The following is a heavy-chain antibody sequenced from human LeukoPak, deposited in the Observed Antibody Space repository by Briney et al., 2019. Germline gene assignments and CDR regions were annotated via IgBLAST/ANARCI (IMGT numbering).Heavy chain of an antibody. D-gene: IGHD3-10*01. CDR2: ISSIGSTI. V-gene: IGHV3-48*03. CDR3: ARDLRNYYGSGSYEDY. J-gene: IGHJ4*02. CDR1: GFTFSSYE. Sequence: PGGSLRLSCAASGFTFSSYEMNWVRQAPGKGLEWVSYISSIGSTIYYADSVKGRFTISRDNAKNTLYLQMNSLRAEDTAVYYCARDLRNYYGSGSYEDYWGQGTLVTVSS.